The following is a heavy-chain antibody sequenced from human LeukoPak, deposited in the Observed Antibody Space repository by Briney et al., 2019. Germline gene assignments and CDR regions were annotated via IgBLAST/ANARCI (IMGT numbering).Heavy chain of an antibody. D-gene: IGHD6-6*01. Sequence: GGALRLSCAASGFTFSTYSMNWVRQAPGKGLEWVSAIRGSGDTALYADSVKGRFTISRDNFKNIVYLEMNSLRAEDTATYYCAKVTWESRPPDCNSWGPGTLVTVSS. CDR3: AKVTWESRPPDCNS. CDR2: IRGSGDTA. V-gene: IGHV3-23*01. J-gene: IGHJ4*02. CDR1: GFTFSTYS.